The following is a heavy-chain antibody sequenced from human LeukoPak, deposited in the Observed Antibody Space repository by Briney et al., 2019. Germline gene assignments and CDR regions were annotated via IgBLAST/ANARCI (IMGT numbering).Heavy chain of an antibody. CDR3: ARGSATYYYDSSGY. V-gene: IGHV4-34*01. CDR1: GGSFSGYY. J-gene: IGHJ4*02. Sequence: PSETLSLTCAVYGGSFSGYYWSWIRQPPGKGLEWIGEINHSGSTNYNPSLKSRVTISVDTSKNQFSLKLSSVTAADTAVYYCARGSATYYYDSSGYWGQGTLVTVSS. CDR2: INHSGST. D-gene: IGHD3-22*01.